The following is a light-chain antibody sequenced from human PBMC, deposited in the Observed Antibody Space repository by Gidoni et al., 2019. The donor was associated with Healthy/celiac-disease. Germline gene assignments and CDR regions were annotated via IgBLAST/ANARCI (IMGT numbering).Light chain of an antibody. CDR1: QSVSSH. CDR2: DAA. Sequence: TVSTQSPATLSLSLGERATLPCRASQSVSSHLAGYQQKPGHEPRRLINDAANRATSIIAEFSGSGSGREFTLIISSREHEDVAVYYCQQRSNRPPYTFGQGTKLEIK. CDR3: QQRSNRPPYT. J-gene: IGKJ2*01. V-gene: IGKV3-11*02.